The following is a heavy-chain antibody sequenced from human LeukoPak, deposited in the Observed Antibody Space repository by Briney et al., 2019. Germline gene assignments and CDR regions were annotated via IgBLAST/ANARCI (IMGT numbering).Heavy chain of an antibody. V-gene: IGHV3-23*01. CDR2: ISASGDST. D-gene: IGHD1-1*01. Sequence: GGSLRLSCAGSGFTVSSNYVMSWVRQAPGKGMEWVSTISASGDSTYYADSVEGRFTISRDNSKNTLHLQMASLRVEDTAVYYCVTRGTTGTKYIEHWGQGTLVTVSS. CDR3: VTRGTTGTKYIEH. CDR1: GFTVSSNYV. J-gene: IGHJ4*02.